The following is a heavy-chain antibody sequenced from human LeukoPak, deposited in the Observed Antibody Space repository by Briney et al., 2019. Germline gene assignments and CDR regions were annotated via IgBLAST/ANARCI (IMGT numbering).Heavy chain of an antibody. CDR1: GFTFTSYA. CDR3: ARGRDLATVVPYYFDY. V-gene: IGHV3-23*01. J-gene: IGHJ4*02. CDR2: MRGGGDSD. D-gene: IGHD4-23*01. Sequence: PGGSLRLSCAASGFTFTSYAMSWVRQTPGKGLEWVASMRGGGDSDYYADSVKGRFTVSRDNTKNSLYLQMNSLRAEDTALYYCARGRDLATVVPYYFDYWGQGTLVTVSS.